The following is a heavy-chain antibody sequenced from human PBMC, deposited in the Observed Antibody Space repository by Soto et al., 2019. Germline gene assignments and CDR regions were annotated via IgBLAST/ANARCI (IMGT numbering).Heavy chain of an antibody. V-gene: IGHV4-59*01. CDR2: IYYTGST. J-gene: IGHJ4*02. CDR3: ARGRYGSGSYLHAFDY. CDR1: GGSINSFY. Sequence: SETLSLTCTVSGGSINSFYWSWIRQSPGKGLEWIGYIYYTGSTVYNPSLKRRTTISLDTSKNQFSLNLTSVTAADTAVCYCARGRYGSGSYLHAFDYWGQGTLVTVSS. D-gene: IGHD3-10*01.